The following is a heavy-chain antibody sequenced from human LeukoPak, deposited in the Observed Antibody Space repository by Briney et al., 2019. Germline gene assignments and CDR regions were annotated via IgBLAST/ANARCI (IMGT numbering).Heavy chain of an antibody. D-gene: IGHD3-9*01. CDR1: GYTFINYG. V-gene: IGHV1-18*01. Sequence: ASVKVSCKASGYTFINYGISWVRQAPGQGLEWMGWISAYNGYTNYAQKLQGRVTMTTDTSTSTAYMELRSLRSDDTAVYYCARAPRFILTGDYIDFWGQGTLVTVSS. CDR3: ARAPRFILTGDYIDF. CDR2: ISAYNGYT. J-gene: IGHJ4*02.